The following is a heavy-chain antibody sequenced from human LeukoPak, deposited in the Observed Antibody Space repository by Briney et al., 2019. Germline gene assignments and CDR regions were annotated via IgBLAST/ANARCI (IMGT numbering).Heavy chain of an antibody. CDR3: ARESTIYNWNGPFDY. CDR2: IWYDGSTK. Sequence: GGSLRLSCAASGFTFSSYGMHWVRQAPGKGLEWVAVIWYDGSTKYYEDSVKGRFTISRDNSKNTLFLQMNSLRAEDTAVYYCARESTIYNWNGPFDYWGQGTLVTVSS. D-gene: IGHD1-1*01. J-gene: IGHJ4*02. CDR1: GFTFSSYG. V-gene: IGHV3-33*01.